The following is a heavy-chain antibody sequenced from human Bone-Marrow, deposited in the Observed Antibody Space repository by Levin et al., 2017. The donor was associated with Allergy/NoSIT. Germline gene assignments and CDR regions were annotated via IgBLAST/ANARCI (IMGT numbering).Heavy chain of an antibody. J-gene: IGHJ6*02. V-gene: IGHV3-23*01. CDR3: AKDPMWDRYNFDMDV. Sequence: GESLKISCTASGFTFNKYGLTWVRQAPGKGLEWVASIGGSGVDSNYTDSVRGRFTITRDMNMIFLQMNSLRVEDTAIYYCAKDPMWDRYNFDMDVWGQGTSVIVSS. CDR1: GFTFNKYG. CDR2: IGGSGVDS. D-gene: IGHD1-26*01.